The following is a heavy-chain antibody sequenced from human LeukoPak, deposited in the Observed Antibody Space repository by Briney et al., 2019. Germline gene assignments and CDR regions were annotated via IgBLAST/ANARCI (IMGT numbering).Heavy chain of an antibody. Sequence: PSETLSLTCTVSGYSISSGYYWGWIRQPPGKGLEWIGSIYHSGSTYYNPSLKSRVTISVDTSKNQFSLKLSSVTAADTAVYYCARAVGYYFDSSGPSKAFDYWGQGTLVTVSS. CDR1: GYSISSGYY. CDR2: IYHSGST. CDR3: ARAVGYYFDSSGPSKAFDY. D-gene: IGHD3-22*01. J-gene: IGHJ4*02. V-gene: IGHV4-38-2*02.